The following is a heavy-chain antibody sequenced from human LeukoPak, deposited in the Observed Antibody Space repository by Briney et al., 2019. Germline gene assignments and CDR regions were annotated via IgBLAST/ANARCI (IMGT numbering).Heavy chain of an antibody. Sequence: GESLRLSCATSGFTLSNYWINWVRQAPGKGLEWVANIEEDGNKKNYVDSVKGRFTISRDNVKNSIYLQMNSLRADDTAVYYCARGRGIALWGQGTLVTVSS. V-gene: IGHV3-7*01. CDR1: GFTLSNYW. D-gene: IGHD6-13*01. J-gene: IGHJ4*02. CDR2: IEEDGNKK. CDR3: ARGRGIAL.